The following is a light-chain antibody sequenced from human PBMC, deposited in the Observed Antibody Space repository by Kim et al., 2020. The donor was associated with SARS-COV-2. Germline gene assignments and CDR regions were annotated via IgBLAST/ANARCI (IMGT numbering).Light chain of an antibody. CDR1: QSISNY. J-gene: IGKJ3*01. V-gene: IGKV1-39*01. CDR3: QQSYTYPLFT. CDR2: AAS. Sequence: SVGDRVTITCRATQSISNYSNWYQRKPGKAPKLLIYAASSLQSGVPSRFSGSGSGTDFTLTICSLQPEDFATYYCQQSYTYPLFTFGPGTKVDI.